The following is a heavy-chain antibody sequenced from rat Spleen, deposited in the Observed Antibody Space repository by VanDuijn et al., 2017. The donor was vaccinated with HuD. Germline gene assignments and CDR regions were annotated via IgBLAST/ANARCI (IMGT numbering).Heavy chain of an antibody. J-gene: IGHJ4*01. CDR2: ITNTGGST. V-gene: IGHV5-31*01. CDR1: GFTFNNYW. CDR3: TRDASYYYSGLYVMDA. D-gene: IGHD1-1*01. Sequence: EVQLVESGGGLVQPGRSLKLSCVASGFTFNNYWMTWIRQAPGKGLEWVASITNTGGSTYYPDSVKGRFTISRDNAKSTLYLQMNSLRSEDTATYYCTRDASYYYSGLYVMDAWGQGASVTVSS.